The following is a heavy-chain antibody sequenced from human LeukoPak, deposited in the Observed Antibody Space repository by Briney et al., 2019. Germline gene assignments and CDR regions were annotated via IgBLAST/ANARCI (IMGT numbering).Heavy chain of an antibody. V-gene: IGHV4-38-2*02. D-gene: IGHD6-19*01. CDR3: ARERRYSSGWDAEYFQH. J-gene: IGHJ1*01. CDR2: IYHSGST. Sequence: SETLSLTCIVSGGSLSGYYWGWIRQPPGKGLEWIGSIYHSGSTYYNPSLKSRVTISVDTSKNQFSLKLSSVTAADTAVYYCARERRYSSGWDAEYFQHWGQGTLVTVSS. CDR1: GGSLSGYY.